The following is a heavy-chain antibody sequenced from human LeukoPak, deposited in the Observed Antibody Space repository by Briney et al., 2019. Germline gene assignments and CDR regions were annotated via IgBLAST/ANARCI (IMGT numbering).Heavy chain of an antibody. CDR1: GGTFSSYA. CDR2: IIPIFGTA. D-gene: IGHD3-3*01. Sequence: SVKVSCKASGGTFSSYAISWVRQAPGQGLEWMGRIIPIFGTANYAQRFQGRVTITTDESTSTAYMELSSLRSEDTAVYYCARSNYDFWSGYRIYYFDYWGQGTLVTVSS. CDR3: ARSNYDFWSGYRIYYFDY. V-gene: IGHV1-69*05. J-gene: IGHJ4*02.